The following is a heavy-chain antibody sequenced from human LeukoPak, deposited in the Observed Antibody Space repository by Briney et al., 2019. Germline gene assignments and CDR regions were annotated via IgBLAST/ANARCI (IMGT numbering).Heavy chain of an antibody. Sequence: PSETLSLTCTVSGGSISSGDYYWSWIRQPPGKGLEWIGYTYYSGSTYYNPSLKSRVTISVDTSKNQFSLKLSSVTAADTAVYYCARDYCSSTSCSFAFDIWGQGAMVTVSS. D-gene: IGHD2-2*01. CDR1: GGSISSGDYY. CDR2: TYYSGST. V-gene: IGHV4-30-4*08. J-gene: IGHJ3*02. CDR3: ARDYCSSTSCSFAFDI.